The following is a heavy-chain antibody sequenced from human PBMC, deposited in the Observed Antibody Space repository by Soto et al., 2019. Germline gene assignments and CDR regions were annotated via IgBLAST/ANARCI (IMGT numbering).Heavy chain of an antibody. CDR2: IIPIFGTA. J-gene: IGHJ3*02. CDR1: GGTFSSYA. D-gene: IGHD3-22*01. Sequence: QVPLVQSGAEVKKPGSSVKVSCKASGGTFSSYAISWVRQAPGQGLEGMGGIIPIFGTANYAQKFQGRVTITADESTSTAYMELSSLRSEDTAVYYCARGGDTMIVVDDAFDIWGQGTMVTVSS. CDR3: ARGGDTMIVVDDAFDI. V-gene: IGHV1-69*01.